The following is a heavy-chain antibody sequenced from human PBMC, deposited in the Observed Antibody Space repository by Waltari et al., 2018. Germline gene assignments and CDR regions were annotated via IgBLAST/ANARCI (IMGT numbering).Heavy chain of an antibody. Sequence: EVQLVESGGGLVQPGGSLRLSCATSGFTFSSYWMSWVRQAPGKGLEGVANIKQDGSEKYYVESVKGRFTISRANAKNSGYLQMNSRRAEDTALYYCARQYSSSRWAPAGYWGQGTLVTVSS. CDR3: ARQYSSSRWAPAGY. V-gene: IGHV3-7*03. J-gene: IGHJ4*02. CDR1: GFTFSSYW. D-gene: IGHD6-13*01. CDR2: IKQDGSEK.